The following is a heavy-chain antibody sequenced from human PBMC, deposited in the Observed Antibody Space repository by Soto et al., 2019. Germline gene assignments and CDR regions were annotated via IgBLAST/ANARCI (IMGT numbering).Heavy chain of an antibody. D-gene: IGHD6-19*01. J-gene: IGHJ4*02. CDR2: VYYSGTT. Sequence: PSETLSLTCSVSGGSVSNKTYYWSWIRQPPGKRLEWIGYVYYSGTTNYNPSLKSRVTISVDLSKNQFSLRLSSVTTADTALYCCARSVAVPGAHIDYWGQGTQVTVSS. V-gene: IGHV4-61*01. CDR3: ARSVAVPGAHIDY. CDR1: GGSVSNKTYY.